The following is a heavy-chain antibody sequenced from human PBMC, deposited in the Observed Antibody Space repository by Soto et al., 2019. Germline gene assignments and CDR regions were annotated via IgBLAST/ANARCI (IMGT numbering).Heavy chain of an antibody. CDR1: CYTFPSYG. D-gene: IGHD3-16*02. V-gene: IGHV1-18*04. J-gene: IGHJ4*02. CDR2: ISAYNGNT. CDR3: ASFPYDYVWGSYRYSLDY. Sequence: ASVKVSRKASCYTFPSYGISWVRQAPGQGLEWMGWISAYNGNTNYAQKLQGRVTMTTDTSTSTAYMELRSLRSDDTAVYYCASFPYDYVWGSYRYSLDYWGQGNLVTVSS.